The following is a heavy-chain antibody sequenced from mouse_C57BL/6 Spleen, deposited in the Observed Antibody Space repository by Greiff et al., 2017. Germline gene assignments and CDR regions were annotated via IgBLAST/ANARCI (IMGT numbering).Heavy chain of an antibody. CDR3: ARAAYYIGY. Sequence: EVQVVESGGGLVQPGGSLSLSCAASGFTFTDYYMSWVRQPPGKALEWLGFISNKANGYTSEYSVPVKGRFTISRDNSQSILYLQMDALRAEDSATYYCARAAYYIGYWGQGTTLTVSS. CDR1: GFTFTDYY. CDR2: ISNKANGYTS. D-gene: IGHD2-12*01. V-gene: IGHV7-3*01. J-gene: IGHJ2*01.